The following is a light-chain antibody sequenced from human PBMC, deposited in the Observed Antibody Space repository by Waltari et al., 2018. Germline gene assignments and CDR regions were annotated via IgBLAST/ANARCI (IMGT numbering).Light chain of an antibody. CDR1: QTVRTTY. CDR2: GAS. J-gene: IGKJ4*01. CDR3: QQYDISPLT. Sequence: EIVLTPSPGTLSLSPGERATLPCRASQTVRTTYLAWYQQKPGQAPTLLIYGASSRATVIPDRFSGSGSGTDFSLTISSLEPEDFAVYYCQQYDISPLTFGGGTKVEIK. V-gene: IGKV3-20*01.